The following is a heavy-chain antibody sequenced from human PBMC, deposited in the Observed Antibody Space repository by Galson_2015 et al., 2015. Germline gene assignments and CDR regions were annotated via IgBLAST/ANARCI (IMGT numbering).Heavy chain of an antibody. Sequence: SVKVSCKASGSTFSSFAMNWVRQAPGQGLEWMGWINTNTGNPTYAQGFTGRFVFSLDTSVSTTYLHISSLEAEDTAMYYCARAGAVAGIWYFDLWGRGTLVTVSP. CDR1: GSTFSSFA. D-gene: IGHD6-19*01. CDR3: ARAGAVAGIWYFDL. CDR2: INTNTGNP. J-gene: IGHJ2*01. V-gene: IGHV7-4-1*02.